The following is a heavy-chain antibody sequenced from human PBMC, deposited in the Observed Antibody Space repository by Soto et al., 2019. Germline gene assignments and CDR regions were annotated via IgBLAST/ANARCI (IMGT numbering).Heavy chain of an antibody. J-gene: IGHJ4*02. D-gene: IGHD4-17*01. CDR3: AIANYGDDDY. CDR2: IKAYSGNT. CDR1: GYTFSTST. V-gene: IGHV1-18*04. Sequence: LVQSGAEAKKPGTSVKVSCKASGYTFSTSTISWVRQAPGQGLEWLGWIKAYSGNTNHAPKLQGRVTMTTDTSTSPAYLELRSLTNDDTAMYYCAIANYGDDDYWGQGTLVTVSS.